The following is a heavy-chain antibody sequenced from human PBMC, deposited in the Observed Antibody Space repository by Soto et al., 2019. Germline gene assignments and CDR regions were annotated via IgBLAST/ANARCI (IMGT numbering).Heavy chain of an antibody. D-gene: IGHD6-13*01. J-gene: IGHJ4*02. CDR1: GFTFTDYA. CDR3: ARGSSGYISSWYYFDY. Sequence: LRLSCAATGFTFTDYALSWVRQAPGKGLEWVATISGIGGSTYLADSVKGRLSISRDNSKNTVSLLMNSLRAEDTAVYFCARGSSGYISSWYYFDYWGRGTLVTVSS. V-gene: IGHV3-23*01. CDR2: ISGIGGST.